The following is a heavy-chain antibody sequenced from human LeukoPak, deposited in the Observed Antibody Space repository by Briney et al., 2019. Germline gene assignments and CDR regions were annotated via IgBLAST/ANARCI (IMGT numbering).Heavy chain of an antibody. CDR3: ARGHDWDLYAFDI. D-gene: IGHD1-7*01. CDR2: IYYSEST. Sequence: SETLSLTCTVSGGSLNYYWSWIRQPPGKGLEWIGYIYYSESTNYNPSLKSRVTISVDTSKNQFSLKLSSVTAADTAVYYCARGHDWDLYAFDIWGQGTMVTVSS. CDR1: GGSLNYY. V-gene: IGHV4-59*01. J-gene: IGHJ3*02.